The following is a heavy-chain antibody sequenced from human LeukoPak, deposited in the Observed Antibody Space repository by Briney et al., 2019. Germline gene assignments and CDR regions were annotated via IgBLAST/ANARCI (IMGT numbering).Heavy chain of an antibody. CDR3: ARDVVGSLDS. Sequence: GGSLRLSCAASGFTFSTYWMAWVRQAPGKGLEWVANIKGDESAEHQADSVKGRFTISRDNAHNSVYLQMSSLRGEDTGVYYCARDVVGSLDSWGQGTLVTVSS. D-gene: IGHD1-26*01. V-gene: IGHV3-7*01. CDR2: IKGDESAE. J-gene: IGHJ4*02. CDR1: GFTFSTYW.